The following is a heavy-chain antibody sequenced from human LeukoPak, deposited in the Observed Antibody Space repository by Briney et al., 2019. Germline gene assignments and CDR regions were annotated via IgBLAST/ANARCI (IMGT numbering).Heavy chain of an antibody. CDR2: IHRSGNT. Sequence: GGSLRLSCAASGFTVSGNYMSWVRQAPGKGLEWLSVIHRSGNTYYADSVKGRFTISRDSSKNTVFLQMDSLRAEDTAVYYCARDPGYGLGVDYGDYWGQGTLVTVSS. V-gene: IGHV3-66*01. J-gene: IGHJ4*02. D-gene: IGHD3-10*01. CDR3: ARDPGYGLGVDYGDY. CDR1: GFTVSGNY.